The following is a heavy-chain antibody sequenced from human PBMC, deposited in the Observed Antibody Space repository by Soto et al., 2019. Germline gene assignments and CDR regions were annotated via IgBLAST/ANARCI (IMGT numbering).Heavy chain of an antibody. CDR3: ARVRDFWPPSLGYGMDV. D-gene: IGHD3-3*01. CDR1: GYTFTSYY. V-gene: IGHV1-46*01. Sequence: GASVKVSCKASGYTFTSYYMHWLRQAPGQGLEWMGIINPSGGSTSYAQKFQGRVTMTRDTSTSTVYMELSSLRSEDTAVYYCARVRDFWPPSLGYGMDVWGQGTTVTVSS. CDR2: INPSGGST. J-gene: IGHJ6*02.